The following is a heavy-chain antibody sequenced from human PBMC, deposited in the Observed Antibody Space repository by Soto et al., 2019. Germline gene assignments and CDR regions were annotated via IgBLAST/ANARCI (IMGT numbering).Heavy chain of an antibody. CDR2: ISYDGSNK. CDR3: AKMASLRRGADY. CDR1: GFTFSSYG. D-gene: IGHD2-2*01. V-gene: IGHV3-30*18. J-gene: IGHJ4*02. Sequence: QVQLVESGGGVVQPGRSLRLSCAASGFTFSSYGMHWVRQAPGKGLEWVAVISYDGSNKYYADSVKGRLTISRDNSKNTLYLQMHSLRAEDTGVYYCAKMASLRRGADYWGQGSLVTVFS.